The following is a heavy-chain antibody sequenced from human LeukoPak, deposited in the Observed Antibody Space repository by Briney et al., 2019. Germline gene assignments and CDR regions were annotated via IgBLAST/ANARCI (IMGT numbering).Heavy chain of an antibody. CDR3: AGATGIAAASDAFDI. CDR1: GGSFSGYY. J-gene: IGHJ3*02. Sequence: SETLSLTCAVYGGSFSGYYWSWIRQPPGKGLEWIGEINYSGSTNYNPSLKSRVTISVDTSKNQFSLKLSSVTAADTAVYYCAGATGIAAASDAFDIWGQGTMVTVSS. D-gene: IGHD6-13*01. CDR2: INYSGST. V-gene: IGHV4-34*01.